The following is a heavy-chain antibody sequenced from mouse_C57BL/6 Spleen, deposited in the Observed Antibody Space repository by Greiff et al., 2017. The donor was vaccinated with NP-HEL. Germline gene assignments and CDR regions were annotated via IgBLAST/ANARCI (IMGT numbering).Heavy chain of an antibody. Sequence: VQLKQSGPELVKPGASVKISCKASGYTFTDYYMNWVKQSHGKSLEWIGDINPNNGGTSYNQKFKGKATLTVDKSSSTAYMELRSLTSEDSAVYYCARSAWFAYWGQGTLVTVSA. CDR3: ARSAWFAY. J-gene: IGHJ3*01. CDR2: INPNNGGT. CDR1: GYTFTDYY. V-gene: IGHV1-26*01.